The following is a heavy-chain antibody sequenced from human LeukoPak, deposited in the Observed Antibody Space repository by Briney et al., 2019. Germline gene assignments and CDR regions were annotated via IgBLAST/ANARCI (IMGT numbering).Heavy chain of an antibody. J-gene: IGHJ4*02. D-gene: IGHD6-19*01. CDR2: IYYSGST. CDR1: GGSISSYY. Sequence: KPSETLSLTCTVSGGSISSYYWSWIRQPPGKGLEWIGYIYYSGSTNYNPSLKSRVTISVDTSKNQFSLKLSSVTAADTAVYYCARVLGGSGWYYFDYWGQGTLVTVSS. V-gene: IGHV4-59*01. CDR3: ARVLGGSGWYYFDY.